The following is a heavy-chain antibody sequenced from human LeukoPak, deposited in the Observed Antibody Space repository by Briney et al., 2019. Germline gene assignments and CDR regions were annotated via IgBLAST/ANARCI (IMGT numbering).Heavy chain of an antibody. CDR3: ARDRGDSLVGADFDS. CDR2: ISYDGSNK. V-gene: IGHV3-30-3*01. Sequence: PGGSLRLSCAASGFTFSSYAMHWVRQAPGKGLEWVAVISYDGSNKYYADSVKGRFTISRDNSKNTLYLQMNSLRAEDTAVYYCARDRGDSLVGADFDSWGQGILVTVSS. D-gene: IGHD1-26*01. J-gene: IGHJ4*02. CDR1: GFTFSSYA.